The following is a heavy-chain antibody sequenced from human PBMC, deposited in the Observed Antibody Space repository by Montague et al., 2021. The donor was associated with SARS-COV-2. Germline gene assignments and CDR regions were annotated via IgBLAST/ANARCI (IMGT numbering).Heavy chain of an antibody. CDR3: AHSYVDYLFDY. CDR1: GFSLSTSGVG. D-gene: IGHD3-16*01. J-gene: IGHJ4*02. CDR2: IYWDDDK. V-gene: IGHV2-5*02. Sequence: PALVKPTQTLTLTCTFSGFSLSTSGVGVGWIRQPPGKALEWLAPIYWDDDKPYSPSLKSRLTITKDTSKNQVVLTMTNMHPVDTATYYCAHSYVDYLFDYWGQGTLVTVSS.